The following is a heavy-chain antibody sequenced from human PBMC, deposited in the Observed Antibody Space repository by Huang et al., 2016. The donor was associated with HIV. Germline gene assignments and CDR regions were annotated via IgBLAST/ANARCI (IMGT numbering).Heavy chain of an antibody. CDR1: GGSVSSGSYY. D-gene: IGHD4-17*01. CDR2: IDYSGST. V-gene: IGHV4-61*01. Sequence: QVQLQESGPGLVKPSETLSLTCTVSGGSVSSGSYYWSWIRQPPGKGREGIGYIDYSGSTNYNPARKSRVTISVDTSKNQFSLKLSSVTAADTAVYYCARDYGGNSGVEYFDYWGQGTLVTVSS. J-gene: IGHJ4*02. CDR3: ARDYGGNSGVEYFDY.